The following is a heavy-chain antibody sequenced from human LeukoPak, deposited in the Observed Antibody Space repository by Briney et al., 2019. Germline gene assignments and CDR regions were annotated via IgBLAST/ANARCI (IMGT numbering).Heavy chain of an antibody. CDR2: INPNSGGT. J-gene: IGHJ4*02. CDR1: GYTFTGYY. D-gene: IGHD3-3*01. CDR3: ARDQYDTWSRRGNFDS. Sequence: GASVKVSCKASGYTFTGYYMHWVRQAPGQGLEWMGRINPNSGGTNYAQKFQGRVTMTRDTSISTAYMELSRLRSDDTAVYYCARDQYDTWSRRGNFDSWGKGTLVIVSS. V-gene: IGHV1-2*06.